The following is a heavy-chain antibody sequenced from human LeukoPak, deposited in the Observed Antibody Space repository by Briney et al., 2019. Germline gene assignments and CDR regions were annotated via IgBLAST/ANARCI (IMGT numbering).Heavy chain of an antibody. CDR1: GFSVSSSY. CDR3: ANLGGYYDSSGYYV. Sequence: GGSLRLSCAASGFSVSSSYMSWVRQAPGKGLEWLSVIYSGGNTYYADSVKGRFTISRDNSKDSLYLQMNSLRAEDTAVYYCANLGGYYDSSGYYVGGQGTLVTVSS. D-gene: IGHD3-22*01. J-gene: IGHJ4*02. CDR2: IYSGGNT. V-gene: IGHV3-53*05.